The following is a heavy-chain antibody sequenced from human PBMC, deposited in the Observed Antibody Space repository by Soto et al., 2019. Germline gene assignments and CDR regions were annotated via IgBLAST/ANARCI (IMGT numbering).Heavy chain of an antibody. V-gene: IGHV3-30*18. Sequence: GGSLRLSCAASGFTFSSYGMHWVRQAPGKGLEWVAVISYDGSNKYYADSVEGRFTISRDKSKNTLYLQMNSLRAEDTAVYYCAKDFCGRPACSFDYWGQGTLVTVSS. D-gene: IGHD2-2*01. CDR1: GFTFSSYG. J-gene: IGHJ4*02. CDR3: AKDFCGRPACSFDY. CDR2: ISYDGSNK.